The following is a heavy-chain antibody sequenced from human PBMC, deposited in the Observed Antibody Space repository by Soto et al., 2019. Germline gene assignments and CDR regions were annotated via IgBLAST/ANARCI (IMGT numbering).Heavy chain of an antibody. Sequence: PGESLKISCKGSGYSFTSYWIGWVRQMPGKGLEWMGIIYPGDSDTRYSPSFQGQVTISADKSTSTAYLQWSSLKASDTAMYYCARHMRTYYYDSSGYRPSYYYGRDVWGQGTTVTVSS. J-gene: IGHJ6*02. D-gene: IGHD3-22*01. CDR1: GYSFTSYW. CDR2: IYPGDSDT. CDR3: ARHMRTYYYDSSGYRPSYYYGRDV. V-gene: IGHV5-51*01.